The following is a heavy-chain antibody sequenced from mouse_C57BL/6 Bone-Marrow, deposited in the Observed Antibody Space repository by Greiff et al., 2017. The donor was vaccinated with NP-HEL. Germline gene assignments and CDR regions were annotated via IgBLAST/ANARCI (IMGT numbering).Heavy chain of an antibody. V-gene: IGHV14-1*01. CDR1: GFNIKDYY. D-gene: IGHD1-1*01. CDR3: TTTIYYYGSSYFFDY. CDR2: IDPEDGDT. J-gene: IGHJ2*01. Sequence: VQLKQSGAELVRPGASVKLSCTASGFNIKDYYMHWVKQRPEQGLEWIGRIDPEDGDTEYAPKFQGKATMTADTSSNTAYLQLSSLTSEDTAVYYCTTTIYYYGSSYFFDYWGQGTTLTVSS.